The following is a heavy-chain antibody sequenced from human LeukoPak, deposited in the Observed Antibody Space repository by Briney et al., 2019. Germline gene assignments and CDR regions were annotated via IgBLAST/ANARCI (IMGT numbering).Heavy chain of an antibody. CDR3: ARDTTVIYGMDV. CDR2: IYYSGST. D-gene: IGHD4-17*01. Sequence: SETLSLTCTVSGGSISSGGYYWSWIRQHPGKGLEWIGYIYYSGSTYYNPSLKSRVTISVDTSKNQFSLKLSSVTAADTAVYYCARDTTVIYGMDVWGQGTTVTVSS. CDR1: GGSISSGGYY. V-gene: IGHV4-31*03. J-gene: IGHJ6*02.